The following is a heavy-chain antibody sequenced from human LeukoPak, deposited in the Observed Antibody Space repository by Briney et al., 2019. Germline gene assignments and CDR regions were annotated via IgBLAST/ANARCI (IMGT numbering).Heavy chain of an antibody. CDR1: GFTFSSYW. D-gene: IGHD6-13*01. CDR3: ARGPNSSSWYVGLAFDI. Sequence: GGSLRLSCAASGFTFSSYWLSWVRQAPGKGLEWVANIKQEGSEKYKVDTVKGRFIISSENEKNSLYLQMNSMRAEDTAVYYCARGPNSSSWYVGLAFDIWGQGTMVTVSS. CDR2: IKQEGSEK. V-gene: IGHV3-7*01. J-gene: IGHJ3*02.